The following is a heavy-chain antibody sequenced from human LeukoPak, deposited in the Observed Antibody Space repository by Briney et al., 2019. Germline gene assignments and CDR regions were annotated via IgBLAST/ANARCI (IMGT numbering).Heavy chain of an antibody. CDR1: GFTFSSYA. CDR3: ARDHYSSGPYYFDH. CDR2: VSYDGSIK. J-gene: IGHJ4*02. D-gene: IGHD6-19*01. Sequence: SGGSLRLSCAASGFTFSSYALHWVRQAPNKGLEWVAIVSYDGSIKYYADSVKGRFTISRDNSKNTLYLQMNSLRAEDTAVYYCARDHYSSGPYYFDHWGQGTLVTVSS. V-gene: IGHV3-30-3*01.